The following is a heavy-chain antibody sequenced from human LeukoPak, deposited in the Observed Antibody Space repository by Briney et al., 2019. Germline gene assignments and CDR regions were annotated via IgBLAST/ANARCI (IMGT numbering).Heavy chain of an antibody. V-gene: IGHV3-15*01. Sequence: GGSLRLSCATSGFTFNLAWMSWVRQAPGKGLEWVGRIKRNTQGATTDYAAAVKGRFTISRDDSKNTLCLQMNSLEIEDTGVYYCTTHPGYESYWGQGTLVTVSS. D-gene: IGHD2-15*01. CDR2: IKRNTQGATT. CDR3: TTHPGYESY. J-gene: IGHJ4*02. CDR1: GFTFNLAW.